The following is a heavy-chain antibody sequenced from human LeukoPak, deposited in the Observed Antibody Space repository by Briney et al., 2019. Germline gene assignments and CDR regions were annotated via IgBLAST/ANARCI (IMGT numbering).Heavy chain of an antibody. V-gene: IGHV4-59*08. CDR1: GGSISSYY. Sequence: SETLSLTCTVSGGSISSYYWSWIRQPPGKGLEWIGYIYYSGSTNYNPSLKSRVTISLDTSKNQFSLKLTSVTAADTAIYYCASVRGYSSGWYASGFDPWGQGTLVTVSS. J-gene: IGHJ5*02. CDR3: ASVRGYSSGWYASGFDP. D-gene: IGHD6-19*01. CDR2: IYYSGST.